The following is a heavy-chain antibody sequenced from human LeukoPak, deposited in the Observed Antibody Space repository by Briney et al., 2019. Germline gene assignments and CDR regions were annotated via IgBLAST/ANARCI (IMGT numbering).Heavy chain of an antibody. CDR3: ARGVGNGDYPLFDY. CDR2: IYYSGST. Sequence: SETLSLTCTVSGGSISSSSYYWGWIRQPPGKGLGWIGSIYYSGSTYYNSSLKSRVTISVDTSKNQFSLKLSSVTAADTAVYYCARGVGNGDYPLFDYWGQGTLVTVSS. CDR1: GGSISSSSYY. D-gene: IGHD4-17*01. J-gene: IGHJ4*02. V-gene: IGHV4-39*07.